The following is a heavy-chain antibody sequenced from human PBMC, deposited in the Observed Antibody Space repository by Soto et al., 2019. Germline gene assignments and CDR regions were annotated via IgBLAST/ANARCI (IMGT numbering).Heavy chain of an antibody. D-gene: IGHD6-19*01. CDR3: ARDRGWAVAGYYYYGMDV. CDR1: GFTFSSYA. Sequence: GGSLRLSCAASGFTFSSYAMHWVRQAPGKGLEWVAVISYDGSNKYYADSVKGRFTISRDNSKNTLYLQMNSLRAEDTAVYYCARDRGWAVAGYYYYGMDVWGQGTTVTVSS. J-gene: IGHJ6*02. CDR2: ISYDGSNK. V-gene: IGHV3-30*04.